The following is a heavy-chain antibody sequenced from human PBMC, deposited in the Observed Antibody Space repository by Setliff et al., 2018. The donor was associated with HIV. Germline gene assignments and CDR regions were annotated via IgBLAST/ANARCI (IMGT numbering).Heavy chain of an antibody. CDR3: ARARITMIGGRLEPYAFDR. Sequence: SETLSLTCTVSGGSFSTYYWSWIRQPAGEGPEYIGRVHSTGTTIYNPSLKSRVTMSVDASKNQLSLKLRSVTAADTAVYYCARARITMIGGRLEPYAFDRWGQGTKVTASS. CDR1: GGSFSTYY. CDR2: VHSTGTT. J-gene: IGHJ3*01. V-gene: IGHV4-4*07. D-gene: IGHD3-10*01.